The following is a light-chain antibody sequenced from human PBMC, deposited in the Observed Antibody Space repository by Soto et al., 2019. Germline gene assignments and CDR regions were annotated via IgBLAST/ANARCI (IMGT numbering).Light chain of an antibody. CDR1: QSVDTY. CDR3: QQYATSPTT. Sequence: VLTQSPATLSLSPGERATVSCRASQSVDTYLAWYQVKPGQAPRLLIYGTSSRATGTPARFSGSGSGTDFTISISRVEPEDFAVYYCQQYATSPTTFGQGARLDNK. J-gene: IGKJ5*01. V-gene: IGKV3-20*01. CDR2: GTS.